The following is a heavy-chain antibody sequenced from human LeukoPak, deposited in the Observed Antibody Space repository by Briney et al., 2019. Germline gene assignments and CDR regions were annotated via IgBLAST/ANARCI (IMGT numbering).Heavy chain of an antibody. J-gene: IGHJ4*02. CDR2: ISSRSIYI. V-gene: IGHV3-21*01. Sequence: GGPLRLSCAASGFTFSSYSMNWVRQAPGKGLEWVSSISSRSIYIYYADSVKGRFTISRDNAKNSLYLQMNSLRAEDTAVYYCATLGVRGAPYYFDYWGQGTLVTVSS. D-gene: IGHD3-10*01. CDR3: ATLGVRGAPYYFDY. CDR1: GFTFSSYS.